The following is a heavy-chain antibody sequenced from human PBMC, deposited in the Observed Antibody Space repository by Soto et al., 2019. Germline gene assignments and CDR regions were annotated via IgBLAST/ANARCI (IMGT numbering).Heavy chain of an antibody. CDR2: INPSGATT. CDR3: WKGTDSRPSGGPWGYLFYGMDV. V-gene: IGHV1-46*01. D-gene: IGHD6-6*01. Sequence: QVQLVQSGAEVKKPGASVKVSCKASGYTFSSYYLHWVRQAPGQGLEWMGIINPSGATTSYPQKFQGKSTITREKVTSKGQKGVGKLGFEDTAGDYWWKGTDSRPSGGPWGYLFYGMDVWGQGTTVTVSS. J-gene: IGHJ6*02. CDR1: GYTFSSYY.